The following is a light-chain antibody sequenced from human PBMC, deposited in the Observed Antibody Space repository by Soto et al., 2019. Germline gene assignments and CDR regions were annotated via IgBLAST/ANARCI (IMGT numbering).Light chain of an antibody. V-gene: IGKV3-15*01. Sequence: EILITQSPATLSVSPGERATLSCRASQSVITDLAWYQQKPGQAPRILIYDASTRDTGIPARFSGIWSGTEFTLPLSRLQSDDSELYFCQRYRDWPWTFGQGTKVDIK. J-gene: IGKJ1*01. CDR1: QSVITD. CDR2: DAS. CDR3: QRYRDWPWT.